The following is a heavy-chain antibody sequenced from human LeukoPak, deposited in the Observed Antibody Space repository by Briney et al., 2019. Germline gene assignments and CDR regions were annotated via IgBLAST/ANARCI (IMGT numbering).Heavy chain of an antibody. J-gene: IGHJ4*02. Sequence: GGSLRLSCAASGFTFDDYGMSWVRQPPGKGLEWVSGINRDGGSTDYADSVKGRFTISRDNAKNSHYLQMNSLRAEDTALYYCAREVCNGPFDCWGQGTLVTVSS. CDR3: AREVCNGPFDC. CDR2: INRDGGST. D-gene: IGHD2-8*01. CDR1: GFTFDDYG. V-gene: IGHV3-20*04.